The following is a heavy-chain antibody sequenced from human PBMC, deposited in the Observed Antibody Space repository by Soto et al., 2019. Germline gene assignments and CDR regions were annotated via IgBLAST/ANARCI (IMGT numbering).Heavy chain of an antibody. J-gene: IGHJ4*02. V-gene: IGHV3-23*01. D-gene: IGHD2-21*02. CDR1: GFSFSDHG. CDR3: AKDTVEHIVVVTAIPN. Sequence: GGSLRLSCEASGFSFSDHGMSWVRQAPGKGLEWVSVTSGSGGTTYYVDSVKGRFTISRDNSKNTLYLQMNSLRVEDTAVYYCAKDTVEHIVVVTAIPNWGQGTLVTVSS. CDR2: TSGSGGTT.